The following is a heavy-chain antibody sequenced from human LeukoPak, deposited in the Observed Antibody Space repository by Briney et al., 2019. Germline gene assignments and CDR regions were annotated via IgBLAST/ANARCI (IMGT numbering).Heavy chain of an antibody. Sequence: SETLSLTCTVSGFSISSGDYWGWVRQPPGKGLEWIGSIYHSGSTYYNPSLKSRVTISVDTSKNQFSLNLSSVTAADTAVYYCARDRRGNSGVYYFDYWGQGTLVTVSS. CDR3: ARDRRGNSGVYYFDY. D-gene: IGHD1-26*01. CDR1: GFSISSGDY. J-gene: IGHJ4*02. V-gene: IGHV4-38-2*02. CDR2: IYHSGST.